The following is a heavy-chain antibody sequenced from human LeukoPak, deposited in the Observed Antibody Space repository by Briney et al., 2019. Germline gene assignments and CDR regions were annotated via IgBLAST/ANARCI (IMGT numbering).Heavy chain of an antibody. CDR1: GYTFTGYY. D-gene: IGHD3-3*01. CDR3: ARAHGEPQYDFWSGYYL. CDR2: INPSSGGT. V-gene: IGHV1-2*02. J-gene: IGHJ4*02. Sequence: GASVKVSCKASGYTFTGYYMHWVRQAPGQGLEWMGWINPSSGGTNYAQKFQGRVTMTRDTSISTAYMELSRLRSDDTAVYYCARAHGEPQYDFWSGYYLWGQGTLVTVSS.